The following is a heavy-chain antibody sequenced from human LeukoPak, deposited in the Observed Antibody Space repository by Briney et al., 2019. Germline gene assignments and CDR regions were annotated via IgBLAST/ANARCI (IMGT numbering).Heavy chain of an antibody. J-gene: IGHJ4*02. V-gene: IGHV3-53*01. D-gene: IGHD2-21*02. Sequence: GGSLRLSCAASGFTVSSNFMSWVRQAPGKGLEWVSIVYSGCTAYYADSVKGRFIISRDNSTNTLFLQMNSLRVEDTAMYYCARGPRSSVVVTAFFDYWGQGALVTVSS. CDR3: ARGPRSSVVVTAFFDY. CDR2: VYSGCTA. CDR1: GFTVSSNF.